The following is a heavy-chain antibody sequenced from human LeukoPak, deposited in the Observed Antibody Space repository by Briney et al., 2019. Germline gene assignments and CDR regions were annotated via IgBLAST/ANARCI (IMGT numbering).Heavy chain of an antibody. J-gene: IGHJ4*02. V-gene: IGHV4-59*08. D-gene: IGHD3-10*01. CDR2: IYYSGST. CDR1: GASITLYS. Sequence: PSETLSLTCTVSGASITLYSWSWIRQPPGKGLEWIGYIYYSGSTNYNPSLKSRVTISVDTSKNQFSLKVSSVTAADTAVYYCASNYYGSGSLDYWGQGNLVTVSS. CDR3: ASNYYGSGSLDY.